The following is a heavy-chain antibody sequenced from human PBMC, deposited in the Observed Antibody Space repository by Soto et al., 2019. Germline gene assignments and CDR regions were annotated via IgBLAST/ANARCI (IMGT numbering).Heavy chain of an antibody. CDR1: GFTFSDYY. CDR2: ISSSSSYT. D-gene: IGHD2-2*01. V-gene: IGHV3-11*06. J-gene: IGHJ5*02. Sequence: PGGSLRLSCAASGFTFSDYYMSWIRQAPGKGLEWVSYISSSSSYTNYADSVKGRFTISRDNAKNSLYLQMNSLRVEDTGLYYCVGSNVVSAWGQGTLVTVSS. CDR3: VGSNVVSA.